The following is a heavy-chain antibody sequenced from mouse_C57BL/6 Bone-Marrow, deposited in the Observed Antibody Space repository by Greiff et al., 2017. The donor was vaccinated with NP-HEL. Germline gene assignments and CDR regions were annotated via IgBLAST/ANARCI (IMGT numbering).Heavy chain of an antibody. CDR3: TLITTVYYFDY. D-gene: IGHD1-1*01. Sequence: EVQLQQSGTVLARPGASVKMSCKTSGYTFTSYWMHWVKQRPGQGLEWIGAIYPGNSDTSYNQKFKGKAKLTAVTSTSTAYMELSSLTYEDSAVYYCTLITTVYYFDYWGQGTTLTVSS. J-gene: IGHJ2*01. CDR2: IYPGNSDT. V-gene: IGHV1-5*01. CDR1: GYTFTSYW.